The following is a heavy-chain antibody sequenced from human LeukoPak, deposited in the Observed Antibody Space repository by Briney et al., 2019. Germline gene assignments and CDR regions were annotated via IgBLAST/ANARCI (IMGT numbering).Heavy chain of an antibody. CDR3: ARDLDSYYDYVWGSYRTPYYYYYMDV. D-gene: IGHD3-16*02. V-gene: IGHV1-2*06. CDR2: INPNSGGT. J-gene: IGHJ6*03. Sequence: GASVKVSCKASGYTFTGYYMHWVRQAPGQGPEWMGRINPNSGGTNYAQKFQGRVTMTRDTSISTAYMELSRLRSDDTAVYYCARDLDSYYDYVWGSYRTPYYYYYMDVWGKGTTVTVSS. CDR1: GYTFTGYY.